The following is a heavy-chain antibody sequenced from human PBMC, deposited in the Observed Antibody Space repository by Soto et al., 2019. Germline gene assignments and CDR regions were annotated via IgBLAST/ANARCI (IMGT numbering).Heavy chain of an antibody. CDR3: ARCLLRGYWYFDL. CDR1: GASITTANYY. D-gene: IGHD1-26*01. Sequence: PSETLSLTCTVSGASITTANYYWAWIRQPPGKSLEWIGGSSYGENTYYNPSLRSPVTISLDTSKNQFYLKLTSVAAADTAVYYCARCLLRGYWYFDLWGRGTLVTVSS. V-gene: IGHV4-39*01. J-gene: IGHJ2*01. CDR2: SSYGENT.